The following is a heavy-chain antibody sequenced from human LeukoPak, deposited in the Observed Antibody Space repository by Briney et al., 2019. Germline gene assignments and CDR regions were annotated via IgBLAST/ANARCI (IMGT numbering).Heavy chain of an antibody. CDR1: GYTFTSYY. V-gene: IGHV1-46*01. D-gene: IGHD3-22*01. J-gene: IGHJ3*02. CDR2: INPSGGST. CDR3: ARDAKYYDSSGYYYRGDAFDI. Sequence: ASVKVSCKASGYTFTSYYMHWVRQAPGQGLEWMGIINPSGGSTSYAQKFQGRVTMTRDTSTSTVYMELSSLRSEDTAVYYCARDAKYYDSSGYYYRGDAFDIWGQGTMVTVSS.